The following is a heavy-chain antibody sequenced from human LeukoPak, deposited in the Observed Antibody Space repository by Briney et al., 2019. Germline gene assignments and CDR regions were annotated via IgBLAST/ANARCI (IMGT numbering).Heavy chain of an antibody. D-gene: IGHD1-26*01. CDR2: IDPGDSDA. V-gene: IGHV5-51*01. CDR1: GYTFASFW. J-gene: IGHJ4*02. CDR3: ARFRGRENYFDY. Sequence: GESLKISCKGSGYTFASFWIAWVRQMPGKGLEWMGMIDPGDSDARYSPSFQGQVTISADKSISTAYLQWSSLKASDTAMYYCARFRGRENYFDYWGQGTLVTVSS.